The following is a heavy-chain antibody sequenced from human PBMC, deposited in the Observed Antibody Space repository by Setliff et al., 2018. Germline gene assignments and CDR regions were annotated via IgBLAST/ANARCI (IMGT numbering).Heavy chain of an antibody. Sequence: GGSLRLSCAASRFTFSNYWMSWVRLAPGKGLEWVANIKEDESEKYYVDSVKGRFTISRDNAKNSLDLQMNSLRGEDTAVYYCVRDRWKVIVNRGDDAFDLWGQGAMVTVSS. J-gene: IGHJ3*01. CDR3: VRDRWKVIVNRGDDAFDL. V-gene: IGHV3-7*01. D-gene: IGHD3-22*01. CDR1: RFTFSNYW. CDR2: IKEDESEK.